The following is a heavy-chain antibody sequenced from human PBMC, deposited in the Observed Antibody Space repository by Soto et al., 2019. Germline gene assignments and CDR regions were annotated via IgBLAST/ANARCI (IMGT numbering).Heavy chain of an antibody. CDR1: GFTFDDYG. CDR2: INWNGGNT. D-gene: IGHD5-18*01. CDR3: ARQDTAMAPIDY. J-gene: IGHJ4*02. Sequence: CGSLRLSCAASGFTFDDYGMSWVRQAPGKGLEWVSGINWNGGNTGYADSVKGRFTISRDNAKNSLYLQMNSLRADDTALYYCARQDTAMAPIDYWGQGTLVTVSS. V-gene: IGHV3-20*04.